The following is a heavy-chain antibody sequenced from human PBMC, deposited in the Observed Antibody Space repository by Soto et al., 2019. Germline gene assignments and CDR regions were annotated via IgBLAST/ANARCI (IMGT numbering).Heavy chain of an antibody. CDR3: ARTLAKANYYYYYGMDV. CDR1: GGSISSGDYY. D-gene: IGHD3-3*02. CDR2: IYYSGST. V-gene: IGHV4-30-4*01. J-gene: IGHJ6*02. Sequence: SETLSLTCTVSGGSISSGDYYWSWIRQPPGKGLEWIGYIYYSGSTYYNPSLKSRVTISVDTSKNQFSLKLSSVTAADTAVYYCARTLAKANYYYYYGMDVWGQGTTVTVSS.